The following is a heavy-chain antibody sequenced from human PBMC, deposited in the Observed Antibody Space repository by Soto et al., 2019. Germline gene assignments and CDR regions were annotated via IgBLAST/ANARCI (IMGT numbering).Heavy chain of an antibody. D-gene: IGHD3-3*01. CDR1: GFTFSDYA. J-gene: IGHJ4*02. Sequence: QVQLVESGGGVVQPGRSLRLSCVASGFTFSDYAMQWVRQAPGKGLEWVAGISYDGTNKYYADSMKGRFTISRDNSKNTLYLQMNSLRAEDTAVYFCARSLTLFGVVARFDKWGQGTPVTVSS. CDR2: ISYDGTNK. CDR3: ARSLTLFGVVARFDK. V-gene: IGHV3-30-3*01.